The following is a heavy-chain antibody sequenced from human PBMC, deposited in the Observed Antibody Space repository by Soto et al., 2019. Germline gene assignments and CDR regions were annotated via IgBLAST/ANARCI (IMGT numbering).Heavy chain of an antibody. V-gene: IGHV1-8*01. J-gene: IGHJ6*03. Sequence: QVQLVQSGAEVKKPGASVKVSCKASGYTFTSYDINWVRQATGQGLEWMGWMNPNSGNTGYAQKFQGRVTMTRTTSISTAYMELSSLRSEDTAVYYCARGIRWRYTIFRVIISYTDYYYYMDVWGKGATVTVSS. CDR3: ARGIRWRYTIFRVIISYTDYYYYMDV. D-gene: IGHD3-3*01. CDR2: MNPNSGNT. CDR1: GYTFTSYD.